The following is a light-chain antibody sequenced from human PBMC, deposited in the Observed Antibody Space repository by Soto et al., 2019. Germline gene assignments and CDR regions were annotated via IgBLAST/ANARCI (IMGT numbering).Light chain of an antibody. CDR2: GAS. J-gene: IGKJ1*01. CDR3: QQYNNWPRT. Sequence: EIVMTQSPATLSVSPGERATLSCRASQSVSSNLAWYQQKPGQAPRLLIYGASTRATGIPARFSGSGSGTEFTLTISSLQSEDFAVYYCQQYNNWPRTFGQETKVDI. CDR1: QSVSSN. V-gene: IGKV3-15*01.